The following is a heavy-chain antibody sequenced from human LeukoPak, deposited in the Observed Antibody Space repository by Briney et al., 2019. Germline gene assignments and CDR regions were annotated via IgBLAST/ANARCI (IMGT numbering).Heavy chain of an antibody. V-gene: IGHV1-8*01. D-gene: IGHD6-13*01. CDR3: ARIAAAGNRRLNY. CDR1: GYTFTSYD. J-gene: IGHJ4*02. Sequence: ASVKVSCKASGYTFTSYDINWVRQATGQGLEWMGWMNPNSGNTGYAQKFQGRIIVSRNTSISTAYMELSSLTSEDTAICYCARIAAAGNRRLNYWSQGTLVTVAS. CDR2: MNPNSGNT.